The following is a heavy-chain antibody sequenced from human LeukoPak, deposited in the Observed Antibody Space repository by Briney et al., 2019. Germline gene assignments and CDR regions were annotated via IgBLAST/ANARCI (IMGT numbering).Heavy chain of an antibody. Sequence: ASVKVSCKASGYTFTGYFVHWVRQASGQGLEWMGWINPGSGGTTYAQKFQGWVTMTRDTSISTAYMELSRLRSDDTAVYYCARGGNRGLQHWGQGTLVTVSS. D-gene: IGHD1-14*01. CDR2: INPGSGGT. J-gene: IGHJ1*01. V-gene: IGHV1-2*04. CDR1: GYTFTGYF. CDR3: ARGGNRGLQH.